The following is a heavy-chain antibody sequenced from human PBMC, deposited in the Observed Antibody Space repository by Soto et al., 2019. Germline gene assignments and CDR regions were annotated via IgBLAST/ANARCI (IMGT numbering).Heavy chain of an antibody. Sequence: QVQLQESGPGLLTPSETLSLTCTVSGGSIRRSFWSWIRQPPGKGLEWIGNIYYTGSTNYNPSLRRRATISVDTSKSQFSLKLTSVTAADTAVYYCARDRTIDYFYYVDVWGKGTTVTVSS. V-gene: IGHV4-59*01. CDR1: GGSIRRSF. CDR2: IYYTGST. J-gene: IGHJ6*03. CDR3: ARDRTIDYFYYVDV.